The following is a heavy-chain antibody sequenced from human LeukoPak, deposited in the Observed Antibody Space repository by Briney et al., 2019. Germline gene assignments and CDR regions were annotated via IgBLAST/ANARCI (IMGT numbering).Heavy chain of an antibody. J-gene: IGHJ4*02. CDR1: GYNFTGYY. Sequence: ASVKVSCKASGYNFTGYYLHWVRQAPGQGLEWMGWINPNTGGTNYAQKFQGRVTMTRDASINTAYLELSSLTSDDTAIYYCARDSDSLWGSLDYWGQGTLVTVSS. CDR3: ARDSDSLWGSLDY. V-gene: IGHV1-2*02. CDR2: INPNTGGT. D-gene: IGHD3-16*01.